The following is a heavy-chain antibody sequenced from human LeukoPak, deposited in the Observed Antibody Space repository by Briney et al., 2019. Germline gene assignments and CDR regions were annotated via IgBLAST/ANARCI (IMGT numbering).Heavy chain of an antibody. CDR2: INHSGST. J-gene: IGHJ6*02. CDR1: GGSFSGYY. Sequence: SSETLSLTCAVYGGSFSGYYWSWIRQPPGKGLEWIGEINHSGSTNYNPSLKSRVTISVDTSKNQFSLKLSSVTAADTAVYYCARGSGRMEGMDVWGQETTVTVSS. D-gene: IGHD1-1*01. CDR3: ARGSGRMEGMDV. V-gene: IGHV4-34*01.